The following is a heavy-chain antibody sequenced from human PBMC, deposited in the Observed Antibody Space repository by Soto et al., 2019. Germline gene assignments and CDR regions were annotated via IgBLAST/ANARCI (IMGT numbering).Heavy chain of an antibody. D-gene: IGHD5-18*01. CDR2: INHSGST. V-gene: IGHV4-34*01. CDR1: GGSFSGYY. CDR3: ARAPLTGDTAMVIAYFAY. J-gene: IGHJ4*02. Sequence: SETLSLTCAVYGGSFSGYYWSWIRQPPGKGLEWIGEINHSGSTNYNPSLKSRVTISVDTSKNQFSLKLSSVTAADTAVYYCARAPLTGDTAMVIAYFAYWGQGTLVPVSS.